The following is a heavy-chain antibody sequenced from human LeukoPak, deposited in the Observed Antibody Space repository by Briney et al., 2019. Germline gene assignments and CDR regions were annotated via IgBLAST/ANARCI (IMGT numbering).Heavy chain of an antibody. CDR2: ISSSSSYI. Sequence: GGSLRLSCAASGFTFSSYSMYWVRQAPGKGLEWVSSISSSSSYIYYADSVKGRFTISRDNAKNSLYLQMNSLRAEDTAVYYCARLEMATISAFDIWGQGTMVTVSS. V-gene: IGHV3-21*01. CDR1: GFTFSSYS. J-gene: IGHJ3*02. CDR3: ARLEMATISAFDI. D-gene: IGHD5-24*01.